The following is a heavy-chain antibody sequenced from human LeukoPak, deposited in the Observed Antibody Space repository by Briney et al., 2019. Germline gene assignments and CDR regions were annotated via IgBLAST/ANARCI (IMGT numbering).Heavy chain of an antibody. V-gene: IGHV3-74*01. Sequence: SGGSLRLSCAASGFTFSDYYMHWVRQGPGEGPVWVSRISNEGSTTFYADSVKGRFTISRDNAKNTLYREMNSLRAEDTAVYYCVRDSRTGVDYWGQGTRVTVSS. CDR2: ISNEGSTT. CDR3: VRDSRTGVDY. CDR1: GFTFSDYY. D-gene: IGHD1-1*01. J-gene: IGHJ4*02.